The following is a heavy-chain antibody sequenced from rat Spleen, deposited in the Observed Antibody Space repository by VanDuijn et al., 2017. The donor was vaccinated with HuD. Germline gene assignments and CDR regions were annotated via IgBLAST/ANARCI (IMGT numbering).Heavy chain of an antibody. V-gene: IGHV5-25*01. CDR1: GFTFSNYY. CDR3: ARHGPSYYYSSYMTYFDY. J-gene: IGHJ2*01. Sequence: EVQMVESGGGLVQPGRSMKLSCAASGFTFSNYYMAWVRQAPTKGLEWVASISTGGGNTYYRDSVKGRFTISRDNAKSTLYLQMDSLRSEDTATYYCARHGPSYYYSSYMTYFDYWGQGVMVTVSS. CDR2: ISTGGGNT. D-gene: IGHD1-2*01.